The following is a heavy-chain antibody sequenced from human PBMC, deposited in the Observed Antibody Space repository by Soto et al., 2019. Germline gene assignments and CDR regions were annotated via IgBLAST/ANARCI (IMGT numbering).Heavy chain of an antibody. CDR3: AWRITRAPNYYSGRDV. V-gene: IGHV1-69*12. CDR2: IIPIFGTA. J-gene: IGHJ6*02. D-gene: IGHD1-20*01. Sequence: QVQLVQSGAEVKKPGSSVNVSCKASGGTFSSYAINWVRQAPGQGLEWMGGIIPIFGTADYAQKFQGRVTITAAESTSTAYMELTRLRSEHTAVYYCAWRITRAPNYYSGRDVWCQGTRVTVSS. CDR1: GGTFSSYA.